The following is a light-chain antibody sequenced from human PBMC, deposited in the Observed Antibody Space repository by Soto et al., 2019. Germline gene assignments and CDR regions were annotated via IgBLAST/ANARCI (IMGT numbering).Light chain of an antibody. Sequence: DIQMTQSPSSLSASVGDRVTVTCRTSQNIYNYLKWYQQKPGKAPKLLIYAASSVQSGVPLRFSGTGSGTDFTLTISSLQPEDFATYYCEQTYSTPVTFGQGTRLEVK. CDR1: QNIYNY. V-gene: IGKV1-39*01. CDR2: AAS. J-gene: IGKJ5*01. CDR3: EQTYSTPVT.